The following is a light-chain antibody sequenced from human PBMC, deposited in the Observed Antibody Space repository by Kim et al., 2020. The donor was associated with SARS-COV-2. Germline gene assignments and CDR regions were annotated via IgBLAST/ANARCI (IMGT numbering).Light chain of an antibody. CDR1: QGIRDK. CDR3: LQDYSYPYT. V-gene: IGKV1-6*01. CDR2: AAS. J-gene: IGKJ2*01. Sequence: ASVGDRVAITCRASQGIRDKLGWYQQKLGRAPKLLIFAASNLQVEVPSRFSGSGSGTFFTLTITSLQPEDFATYYCLQDYSYPYTFGQGTKVDIK.